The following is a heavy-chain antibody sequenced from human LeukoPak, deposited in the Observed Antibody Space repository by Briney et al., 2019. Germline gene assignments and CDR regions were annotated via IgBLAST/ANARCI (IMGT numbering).Heavy chain of an antibody. J-gene: IGHJ5*02. D-gene: IGHD1-26*01. Sequence: GGSLRLSCAASGFTFSSYSMNWVRQAPGKGLEWVSGISWNSGSIGYADSVKGRFTISRDNAKNSLYLQMNSLRAEDTALYYCAKDSEWELLNGWFDPWGQGTLVTVSS. V-gene: IGHV3-9*01. CDR1: GFTFSSYS. CDR3: AKDSEWELLNGWFDP. CDR2: ISWNSGSI.